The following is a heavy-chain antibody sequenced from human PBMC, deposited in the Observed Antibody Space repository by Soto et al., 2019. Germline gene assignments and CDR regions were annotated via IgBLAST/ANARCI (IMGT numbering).Heavy chain of an antibody. CDR2: IYPGDHET. D-gene: IGHD6-13*01. J-gene: IGHJ4*02. Sequence: HGESLKISCQCSGYTFSNFWIGWVRQLPGKGLEWMGIIYPGDHETRYSPSFHGKVTISADKSINTAYLQWNSLEASDTAFYFCERSPRSSPYFDYWGQGALVTVSS. V-gene: IGHV5-51*01. CDR3: ERSPRSSPYFDY. CDR1: GYTFSNFW.